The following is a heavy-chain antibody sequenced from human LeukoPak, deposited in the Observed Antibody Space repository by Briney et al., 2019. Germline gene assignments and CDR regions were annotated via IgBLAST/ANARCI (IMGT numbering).Heavy chain of an antibody. J-gene: IGHJ4*02. Sequence: GGSLRLSCTASGFTFSSYGMRWVRQAPGKGLVWVSRINSDGGSTSYADSVKGRFTISRDNAKNTLYLQMNSLRAEDTAVYYCARRIQGMATYYFDYWGQGTLVTVSS. CDR3: ARRIQGMATYYFDY. CDR2: INSDGGST. V-gene: IGHV3-74*01. CDR1: GFTFSSYG. D-gene: IGHD5-24*01.